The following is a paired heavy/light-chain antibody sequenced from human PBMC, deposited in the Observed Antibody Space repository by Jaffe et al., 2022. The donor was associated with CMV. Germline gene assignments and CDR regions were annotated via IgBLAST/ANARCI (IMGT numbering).Light chain of an antibody. CDR3: LHYYSDPHT. CDR1: QDISNY. V-gene: IGKV1-16*02. J-gene: IGKJ2*01. Sequence: DIQMTQSPSSLSASVGDRVTITCRASQDISNYLAWFQQKPGKAPKSLIYAASSLQSGVPSKFSGSGSGTDFTLTISSLQPEDFATYYCLHYYSDPHTFGQGTKLEIK. CDR2: AAS.
Heavy chain of an antibody. CDR1: GFTFSRYD. CDR3: ARGRFCSSRSSCQFPGTGMDV. J-gene: IGHJ6*02. D-gene: IGHD2-2*01. V-gene: IGHV3-13*01. CDR2: IGTTGDT. Sequence: EVQLVESGGGLVQPGGSLRLSCAASGFTFSRYDMHWVRQDTGKGLEWVSAIGTTGDTHYIDSVKGRFTISRENATNSLYLQMNSLRAGDTAVYYCARGRFCSSRSSCQFPGTGMDVWGQGTTVSVSS.